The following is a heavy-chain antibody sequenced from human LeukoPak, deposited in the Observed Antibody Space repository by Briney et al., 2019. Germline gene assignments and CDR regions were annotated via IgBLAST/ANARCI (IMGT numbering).Heavy chain of an antibody. D-gene: IGHD2-2*01. CDR3: ARGVVPAAINWFDP. CDR1: GGTFSGYA. Sequence: GSSVKVSCKASGGTFSGYAISWVRQAPGQGLEWMGGIIPIFGTANYAQKFQGRVTITADESTSTAYMELSSLRSEDTAVYYCARGVVPAAINWFDPWGQGTLVTISS. CDR2: IIPIFGTA. V-gene: IGHV1-69*01. J-gene: IGHJ5*02.